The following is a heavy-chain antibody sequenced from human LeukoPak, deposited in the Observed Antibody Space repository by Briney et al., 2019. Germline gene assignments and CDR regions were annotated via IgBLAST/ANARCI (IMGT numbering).Heavy chain of an antibody. CDR1: GFTFKTYA. CDR2: ITGSGVST. J-gene: IGHJ6*03. V-gene: IGHV3-23*01. CDR3: AKDLQTYYWNYSMDV. Sequence: GGSLRLSCAASGFTFKTYAMNWVRQAPGKGPEWVSTITGSGVSTYYADSVKGRFTLSRDNSKNTLYLQMNSLRAEDTAIYYCAKDLQTYYWNYSMDVWGKGTTVTVSS.